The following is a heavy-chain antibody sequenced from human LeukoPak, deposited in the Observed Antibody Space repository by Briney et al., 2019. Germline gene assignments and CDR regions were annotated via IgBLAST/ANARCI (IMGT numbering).Heavy chain of an antibody. J-gene: IGHJ4*02. Sequence: PGGSLRLSCTASGFTFGDYTMSWVRQAPGKGLEWVGFIRSKAYGGTTEYAASVKGRFTISRDDSKSIAYLQMNSLKTEDTAVYYCTRVSYSSGCFDYWGQGTLVTVSS. CDR2: IRSKAYGGTT. CDR3: TRVSYSSGCFDY. V-gene: IGHV3-49*04. D-gene: IGHD6-19*01. CDR1: GFTFGDYT.